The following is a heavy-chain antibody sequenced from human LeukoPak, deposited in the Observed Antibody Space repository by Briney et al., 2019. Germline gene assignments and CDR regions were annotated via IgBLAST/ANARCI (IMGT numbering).Heavy chain of an antibody. CDR2: INHSGST. D-gene: IGHD3-16*01. Sequence: SETRLLSCTVSGGSISSSSYYWGWIRQPPGKGLEWIGEINHSGSTNYNPSLTSRGSISVDTSKNQFSLKLSSVTAADTAVYYCARGSRSPEGGFVYVYWGQGTMVTVSS. J-gene: IGHJ4*02. CDR1: GGSISSSSYY. CDR3: ARGSRSPEGGFVYVY. V-gene: IGHV4-39*07.